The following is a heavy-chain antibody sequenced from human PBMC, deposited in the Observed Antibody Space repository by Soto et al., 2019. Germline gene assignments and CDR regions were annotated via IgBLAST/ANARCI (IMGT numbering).Heavy chain of an antibody. J-gene: IGHJ3*02. CDR1: GGTFSSDT. Sequence: QVQLVQSGAEVKKPGSSVKVSCKTSGGTFSSDTFSWVRQAPGRGLEWVGRIIPILGMATNAQKFEGRVTFTAAKYTNTAYMELTRLRSEDTAVYYCAREASYDAFDIWGQGTLVTVSS. V-gene: IGHV1-69*08. CDR3: AREASYDAFDI. CDR2: IIPILGMA.